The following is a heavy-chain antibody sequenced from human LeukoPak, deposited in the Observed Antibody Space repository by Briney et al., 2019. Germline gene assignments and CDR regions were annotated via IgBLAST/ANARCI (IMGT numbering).Heavy chain of an antibody. Sequence: GGSLRLSCAASGFTFSSFSMNWVRQAPGKGLEWVSSISSSSSYIYYADSVKGRFTISRDNAKNSLYLQMNSLRAEDTAVYYCARDKYGSGSYSWSKRLDSWGQGTLVTVSS. V-gene: IGHV3-21*01. CDR2: ISSSSSYI. J-gene: IGHJ4*02. CDR1: GFTFSSFS. CDR3: ARDKYGSGSYSWSKRLDS. D-gene: IGHD3-10*01.